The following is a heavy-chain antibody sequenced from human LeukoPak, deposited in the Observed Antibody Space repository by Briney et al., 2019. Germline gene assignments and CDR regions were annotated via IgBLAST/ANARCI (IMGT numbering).Heavy chain of an antibody. V-gene: IGHV4-39*07. D-gene: IGHD3-22*01. CDR3: ARDSGIRLYDSNWFDP. Sequence: SETLSLTCTVSGGSISSSSYYWGWLRQPPGKGLEWIGSIYYSGSTYYNPSLKSRVTISVDTSKNQFSLKLSSVTAADTAVYYCARDSGIRLYDSNWFDPWGQGTLVTVSS. J-gene: IGHJ5*02. CDR2: IYYSGST. CDR1: GGSISSSSYY.